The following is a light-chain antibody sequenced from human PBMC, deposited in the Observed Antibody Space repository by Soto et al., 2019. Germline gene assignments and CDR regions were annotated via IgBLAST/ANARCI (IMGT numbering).Light chain of an antibody. CDR1: QSVSSN. V-gene: IGKV3-15*01. J-gene: IGKJ1*01. CDR3: QQYGSSPRT. CDR2: GAS. Sequence: EIVMTQSPATLSVSPGERATLSCRASQSVSSNLAWYQQKPGQAPRLLIYGASTRATGIPARFSGSGSGPEFTLTINSLQSEDFAIYYCQQYGSSPRTFGQGTKVDIK.